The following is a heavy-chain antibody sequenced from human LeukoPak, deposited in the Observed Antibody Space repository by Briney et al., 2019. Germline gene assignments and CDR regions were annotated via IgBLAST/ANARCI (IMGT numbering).Heavy chain of an antibody. V-gene: IGHV3-21*04. CDR1: EFSVGSNY. J-gene: IGHJ3*02. D-gene: IGHD2-15*01. CDR2: ISTSSIYI. CDR3: AKANVKYCSGGSCFDAFDI. Sequence: GGSLRLSCAASEFSVGSNYMNWVRQAPGKGLQWVSSISTSSIYIYYADSVKGRFTISRDNAKNSLYLQMNSLRAEDTAVYYCAKANVKYCSGGSCFDAFDIWGQGTMVTVSS.